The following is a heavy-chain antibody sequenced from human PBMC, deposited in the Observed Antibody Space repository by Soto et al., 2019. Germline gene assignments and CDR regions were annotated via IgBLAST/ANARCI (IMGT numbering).Heavy chain of an antibody. Sequence: PPQTLSLTCAISGDSVSSNSSSWNLIRHSPSRGLEWLGRTYDRSKWYNDYAVSVKSRITINPDTSKNQFTLQLNSVTPEDTAVYYCARKYCSGGSCRNWFDPWGQGTLVTVSS. CDR2: TYDRSKWYN. J-gene: IGHJ5*02. CDR3: ARKYCSGGSCRNWFDP. V-gene: IGHV6-1*01. CDR1: GDSVSSNSSS. D-gene: IGHD2-15*01.